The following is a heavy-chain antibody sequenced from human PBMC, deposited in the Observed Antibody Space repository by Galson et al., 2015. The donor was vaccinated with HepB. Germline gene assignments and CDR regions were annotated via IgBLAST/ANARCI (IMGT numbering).Heavy chain of an antibody. J-gene: IGHJ4*02. CDR3: ARDEGYDSSGYFGVFDY. V-gene: IGHV1-18*04. D-gene: IGHD3-22*01. Sequence: SVKVSCKASGYTFTSYGISWVRQAPGQGLEWVGWISAYNGNTNYAQKLQGRVTMTTDTSTSTAYMELRSLRSDDTAVYYCARDEGYDSSGYFGVFDYWGQGTLVTVSS. CDR1: GYTFTSYG. CDR2: ISAYNGNT.